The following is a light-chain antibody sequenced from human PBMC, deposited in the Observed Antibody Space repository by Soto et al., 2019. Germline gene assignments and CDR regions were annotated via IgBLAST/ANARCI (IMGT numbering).Light chain of an antibody. Sequence: QSVLTQPPSVSGAPGQRVTISCTGSSSNIGAGYHVHWYQQLPGAAPKLLIFGDSNRPSGVPDRFSGSKSGTSASLAITGLQADDEADYYCQSSDSRLSGSDVFGT. CDR3: QSSDSRLSGSDV. J-gene: IGLJ1*01. V-gene: IGLV1-40*01. CDR1: SSNIGAGYH. CDR2: GDS.